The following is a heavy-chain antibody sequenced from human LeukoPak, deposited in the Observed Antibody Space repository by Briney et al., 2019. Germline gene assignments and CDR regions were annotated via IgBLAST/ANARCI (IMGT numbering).Heavy chain of an antibody. Sequence: SETLSLTCTVSGGSISSYYWSWIRQPPGKGLEWIGYIYYSGSTNYNPSLKSRVTISVDTSKNQFSLKLSSLTAADTAVYYCARGFAGDGYNFDYWGQGTLVTVSS. CDR1: GGSISSYY. J-gene: IGHJ4*02. D-gene: IGHD5-24*01. V-gene: IGHV4-59*12. CDR2: IYYSGST. CDR3: ARGFAGDGYNFDY.